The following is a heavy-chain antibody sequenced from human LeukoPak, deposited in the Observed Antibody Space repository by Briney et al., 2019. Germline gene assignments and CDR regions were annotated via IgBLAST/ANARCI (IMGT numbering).Heavy chain of an antibody. CDR3: ARHYGVIKNYYYYMDV. J-gene: IGHJ6*03. V-gene: IGHV5-51*01. Sequence: GESLKISCKGSGYSFSNYWIGWVRQMPGKGLEWMGIIYPGDSATRYSPSFQGQVTISADKSINTAYLQWSSLKAPDTAMYYRARHYGVIKNYYYYMDVWGKGTTVTVSS. CDR2: IYPGDSAT. CDR1: GYSFSNYW. D-gene: IGHD3-3*01.